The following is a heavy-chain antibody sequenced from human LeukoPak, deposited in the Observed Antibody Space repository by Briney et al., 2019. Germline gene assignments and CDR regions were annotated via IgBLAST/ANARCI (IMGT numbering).Heavy chain of an antibody. CDR3: AASRGTQVVPAAIFVY. CDR2: INPNSGGT. D-gene: IGHD2-2*01. V-gene: IGHV1-2*02. CDR1: GYTFTGYY. Sequence: ASVKVSCKASGYTFTGYYMHWVRQAPGQGLEWMGWINPNSGGTNYAQKFQGRVTMTRDTSISTAYMELSRLRSDDTAVYYCAASRGTQVVPAAIFVYWGQGTLVTVSS. J-gene: IGHJ4*02.